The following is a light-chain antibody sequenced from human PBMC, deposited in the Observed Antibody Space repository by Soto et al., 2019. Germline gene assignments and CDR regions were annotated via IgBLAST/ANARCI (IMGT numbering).Light chain of an antibody. J-gene: IGLJ2*01. Sequence: QSVLTQPPSVSGAPGQRVTISCTGSSSNIGAGYDVHWYQQLPGTAPKLLIYGNSNRPSGVPDRFSGYKSGTSASLAITGLQAEDEADYYCQCYDSSLSVVFGGGTKLTVL. V-gene: IGLV1-40*01. CDR1: SSNIGAGYD. CDR2: GNS. CDR3: QCYDSSLSVV.